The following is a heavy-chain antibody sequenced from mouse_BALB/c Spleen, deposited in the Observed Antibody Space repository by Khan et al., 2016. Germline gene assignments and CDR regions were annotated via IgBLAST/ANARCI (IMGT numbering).Heavy chain of an antibody. J-gene: IGHJ4*01. V-gene: IGHV4-2*02. Sequence: EVKLLESGGGLVQPGGSLNLSCAASGFDFSRYWMSWARQAPGKGQEWIGEINPGSSTITYTPSLKDKFIISRDNAKNTLYLQMSKVRSEDTALYYCARLLWLRAMDYWGQGTSVTVSS. CDR3: ARLLWLRAMDY. CDR2: INPGSSTI. D-gene: IGHD2-2*01. CDR1: GFDFSRYW.